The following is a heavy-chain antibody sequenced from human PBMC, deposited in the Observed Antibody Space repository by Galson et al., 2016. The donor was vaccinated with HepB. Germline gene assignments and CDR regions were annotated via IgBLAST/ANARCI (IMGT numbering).Heavy chain of an antibody. J-gene: IGHJ4*02. Sequence: SLRLSCAASEFTFSSYDMNWVRQAPGKGLEWVSYISSSGSTIYYADSVKGRFTISRDNAKNSLYLQMNSLRAEDTAVYYCARDDILTGTLDYWGQGTLVTVSS. CDR1: EFTFSSYD. CDR3: ARDDILTGTLDY. D-gene: IGHD3-9*01. V-gene: IGHV3-48*03. CDR2: ISSSGSTI.